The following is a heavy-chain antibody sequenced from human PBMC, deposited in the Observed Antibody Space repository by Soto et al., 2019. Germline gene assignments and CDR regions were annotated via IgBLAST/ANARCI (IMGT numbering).Heavy chain of an antibody. D-gene: IGHD1-26*01. CDR2: IIPILGIA. V-gene: IGHV1-69*02. CDR3: APYGADPNWFDP. CDR1: GGTFSSYT. Sequence: QVQLVQSGAEVKKPGSSVKVSCTASGGTFSSYTISWVRQAPGQGLEWMGRIIPILGIANYAQKFQGRVTITADNSTSTAYMELSSLRSEDTAVYYCAPYGADPNWFDPWGQGTLVTVSS. J-gene: IGHJ5*02.